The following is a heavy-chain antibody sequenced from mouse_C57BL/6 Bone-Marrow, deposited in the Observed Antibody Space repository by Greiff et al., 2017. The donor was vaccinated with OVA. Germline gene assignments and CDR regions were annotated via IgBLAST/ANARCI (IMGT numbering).Heavy chain of an antibody. CDR2: IDPETGGT. Sequence: VQLQQSGAELVRPGASVTLSCKASGYTFTDYEMHWVKQRPVHGLEWIGAIDPETGGTAYNQKFKGKAILTADKSSSTAYMELRSLTSEDSAVYYCTRGYINSYDKDKWGQGTSVTVTS. J-gene: IGHJ4*01. D-gene: IGHD1-3*01. CDR3: TRGYINSYDKDK. V-gene: IGHV1-15*01. CDR1: GYTFTDYE.